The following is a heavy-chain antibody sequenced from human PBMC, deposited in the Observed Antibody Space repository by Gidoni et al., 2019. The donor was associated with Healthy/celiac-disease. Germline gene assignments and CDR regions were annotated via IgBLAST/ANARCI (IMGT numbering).Heavy chain of an antibody. Sequence: QVQLVESGGGVVQPGRSLRLYCAASGFTFSRYAMHWVRQAPGKGLGWVALVSYDGSNKYYADSVKGRFTISRDNSKNTLYLQMNSLRAEDTAVYYCARASDYGDYVFWFDPWGQGTLVTVSS. CDR3: ARASDYGDYVFWFDP. V-gene: IGHV3-30*04. J-gene: IGHJ5*02. CDR2: VSYDGSNK. CDR1: GFTFSRYA. D-gene: IGHD4-17*01.